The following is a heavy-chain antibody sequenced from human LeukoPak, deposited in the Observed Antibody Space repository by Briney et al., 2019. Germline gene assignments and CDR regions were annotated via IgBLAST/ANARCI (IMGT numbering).Heavy chain of an antibody. CDR1: GFTFANHA. CDR3: ARDLDWSFDY. CDR2: INNSGRTI. V-gene: IGHV3-48*03. D-gene: IGHD3-9*01. Sequence: PGGSLRLSCAASGFTFANHAMNWVRRAPGKGLEWIAYINNSGRTIYYADSMKGRLAISRDHAKSSLYLQVNSLRAEDTAIYYCARDLDWSFDYWGQGIQVTVSS. J-gene: IGHJ4*02.